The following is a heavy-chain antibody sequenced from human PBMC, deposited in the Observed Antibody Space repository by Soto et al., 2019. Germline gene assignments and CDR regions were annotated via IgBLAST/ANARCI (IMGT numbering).Heavy chain of an antibody. CDR2: INPNSGGT. D-gene: IGHD5-12*01. J-gene: IGHJ4*02. V-gene: IGHV1-2*04. CDR1: GYTLTGYY. Sequence: ASVKVSRKASGYTLTGYYMHLVRQAPGQGREWMGWINPNSGGTNYAQKFQGWVTMTRDTSISTAYMELSRLRSDDTAVYYCARDVGGYDNWGQGTLVTVSS. CDR3: ARDVGGYDN.